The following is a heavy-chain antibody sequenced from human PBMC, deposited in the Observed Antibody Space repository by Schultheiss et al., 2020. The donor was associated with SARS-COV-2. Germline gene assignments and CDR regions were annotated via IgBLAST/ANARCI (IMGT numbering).Heavy chain of an antibody. Sequence: WIRQPPGKGLEWVGRIKSKTDGGTTDYAAPVKGRFTISRDDSKNTLYLQMNSLKTEDTAVYYYTSRIAAAGLYYYGMDVWGQGTTVTVSS. CDR2: IKSKTDGGTT. J-gene: IGHJ6*02. CDR3: TSRIAAAGLYYYGMDV. V-gene: IGHV3-15*01. D-gene: IGHD6-13*01.